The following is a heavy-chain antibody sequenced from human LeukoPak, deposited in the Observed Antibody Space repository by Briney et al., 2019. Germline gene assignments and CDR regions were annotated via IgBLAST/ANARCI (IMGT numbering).Heavy chain of an antibody. J-gene: IGHJ4*02. V-gene: IGHV3-30-3*02. CDR1: GFTFSRNG. CDR2: TTRDESEK. CDR3: ARTNYDSSGYFDY. Sequence: GGSLRLSCAASGFTFSRNGMHWVRQAPGKGQEWVAFTTRDESEKFYVDSVKGRFTIARDNSMNTLYLQMNSLRAEDTAVYYCARTNYDSSGYFDYWGQGTLVAVSS. D-gene: IGHD3-22*01.